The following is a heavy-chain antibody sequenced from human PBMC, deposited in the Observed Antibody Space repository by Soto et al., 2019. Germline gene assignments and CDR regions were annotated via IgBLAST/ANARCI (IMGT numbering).Heavy chain of an antibody. Sequence: QVQLVQSGAEVKKPGASVKVSCKASGYTFTTHGISWVRQVPGQGLEWMGWVRGDNGHTNYAQSLQGRVTMTTDTSTNTAYMELRSLRSDDTPVYDCARDLGYCRSGTCYREGFDPWGQGALVTVSS. CDR3: ARDLGYCRSGTCYREGFDP. J-gene: IGHJ5*02. V-gene: IGHV1-18*01. CDR2: VRGDNGHT. CDR1: GYTFTTHG. D-gene: IGHD2-15*01.